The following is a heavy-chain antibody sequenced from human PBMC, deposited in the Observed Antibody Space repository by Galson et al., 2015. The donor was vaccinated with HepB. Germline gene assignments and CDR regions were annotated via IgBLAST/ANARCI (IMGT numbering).Heavy chain of an antibody. CDR1: GFIFSDYS. D-gene: IGHD3-22*01. CDR2: ITMSSRHK. V-gene: IGHV3-21*06. Sequence: SLRLSCAASGFIFSDYSMTWVRQAPGKGLEWVPSITMSSRHKKYADSVKGRFTISRDNAQNSVYLQMNSLRAEDTAMYYCSRVPDYDSIGRSDYWGQGTLVTVSS. CDR3: SRVPDYDSIGRSDY. J-gene: IGHJ4*02.